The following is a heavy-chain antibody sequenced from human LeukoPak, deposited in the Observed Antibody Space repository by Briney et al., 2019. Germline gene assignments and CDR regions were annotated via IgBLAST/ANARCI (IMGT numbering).Heavy chain of an antibody. CDR1: GFTVSSNY. V-gene: IGHV3-53*01. Sequence: GGSLRLSCAASGFTVSSNYMSWVRQAPGKGLEWVSVIYSGGSTYYADSVKGRFTISRDNSKNTLYLQMNSLRAEDTAVYYCARKQSSREMGYYFDYWGQGTLVTVSS. D-gene: IGHD6-13*01. J-gene: IGHJ4*02. CDR3: ARKQSSREMGYYFDY. CDR2: IYSGGST.